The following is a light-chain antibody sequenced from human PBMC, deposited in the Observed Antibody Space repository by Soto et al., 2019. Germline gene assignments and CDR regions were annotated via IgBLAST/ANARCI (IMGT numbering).Light chain of an antibody. V-gene: IGKV1-5*01. Sequence: DIQMTQSPSTLSASVGDRVTITVRASQSISSWLAWYQQKPGKAPTLLIYAASNLQSGVPSRFRGSRSGTEFTLTVSSLQPEDFATYYCLQDHDDSWTFGQGTKVDIK. CDR3: LQDHDDSWT. J-gene: IGKJ1*01. CDR1: QSISSW. CDR2: AAS.